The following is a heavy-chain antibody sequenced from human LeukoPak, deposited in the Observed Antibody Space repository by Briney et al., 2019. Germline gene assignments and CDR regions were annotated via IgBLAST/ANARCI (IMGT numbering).Heavy chain of an antibody. V-gene: IGHV3-20*04. Sequence: GGSLRLSCAASGFTFDEYGMSWVRQAPGKGLEWVSGINWNGGSTGYADSVKGRFTISRDNAKNSLYLQMNSLRAEDTALYYCARGRDGYKGGRLFDYWGQRTLVTVSS. CDR2: INWNGGST. CDR3: ARGRDGYKGGRLFDY. J-gene: IGHJ4*02. CDR1: GFTFDEYG. D-gene: IGHD5-24*01.